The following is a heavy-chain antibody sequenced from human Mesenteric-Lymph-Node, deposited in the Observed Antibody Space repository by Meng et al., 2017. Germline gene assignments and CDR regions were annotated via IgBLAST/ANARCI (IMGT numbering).Heavy chain of an antibody. CDR1: GDHIGSGEYF. CDR2: MDYRGST. Sequence: QVQRTGSGPGLVKPTLTLCLTGTVYGDHIGSGEYFWSWIRQPPGKGLEWIGYMDYRGSTFYNPSLKSRVTISVDTSKNQFSLKLSSVTAADTAVYFCARGELLWDYWGQGTLVTVSS. CDR3: ARGELLWDY. J-gene: IGHJ4*02. V-gene: IGHV4-30-4*01. D-gene: IGHD2-2*01.